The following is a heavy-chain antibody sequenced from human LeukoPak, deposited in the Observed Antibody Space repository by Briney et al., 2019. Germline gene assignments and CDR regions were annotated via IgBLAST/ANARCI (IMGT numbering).Heavy chain of an antibody. Sequence: SETLSLTCTVSGGSISSGSYYWSWIRQPAGKGLEWIGRIYTSGSTNYNPSLKSRVTMSVDTSKNQFSLKLSSVTAADTAVYYCARDKSYYDVGAFDIWGQGTMVTVSS. CDR1: GGSISSGSYY. V-gene: IGHV4-61*02. CDR2: IYTSGST. CDR3: ARDKSYYDVGAFDI. J-gene: IGHJ3*02. D-gene: IGHD3-22*01.